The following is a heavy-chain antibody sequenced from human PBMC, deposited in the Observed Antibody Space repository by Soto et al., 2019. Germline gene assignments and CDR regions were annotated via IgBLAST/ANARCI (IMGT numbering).Heavy chain of an antibody. D-gene: IGHD6-19*01. CDR3: AKGAVAGTPTSYYYYGMDV. J-gene: IGHJ6*02. CDR1: GGTFRTYA. CDR2: IIPIFGTV. Sequence: QVQLLQSGAEVKKPGSSVRVSCEASGGTFRTYAISWVRQAPGQGLEWMGEIIPIFGTVNYAQKFQGRATLTADESTTPVYMGLRSLSSEDTAVYYCAKGAVAGTPTSYYYYGMDVWGQGTTVTVSS. V-gene: IGHV1-69*12.